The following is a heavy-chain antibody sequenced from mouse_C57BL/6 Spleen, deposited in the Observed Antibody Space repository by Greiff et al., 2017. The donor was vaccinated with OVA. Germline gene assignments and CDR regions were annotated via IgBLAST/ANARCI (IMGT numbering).Heavy chain of an antibody. D-gene: IGHD1-1*01. Sequence: EVHLVESGGGLVQPGGSMKLSCAASGFTFSDAWMDWVRQSPEKGLEWVAEIRNKANNHATYYAESVKGRFTISRDDSKSSVYLQMNSLRAEDTGIYYCTLITTVGGWCDYWGQGTTLTVSS. V-gene: IGHV6-6*01. CDR3: TLITTVGGWCDY. CDR2: IRNKANNHAT. J-gene: IGHJ2*01. CDR1: GFTFSDAW.